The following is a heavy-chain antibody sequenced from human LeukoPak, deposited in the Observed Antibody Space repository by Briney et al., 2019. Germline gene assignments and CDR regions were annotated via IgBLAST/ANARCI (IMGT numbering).Heavy chain of an antibody. Sequence: GGSLRLSCAASGFTFNTHAMGWVRQGPGMGLEWVSAISGSGSGTNYADSVKGRFTSSRDNPKNTLYLQMNTLRADDTAVYYCVLITMLVVGSPHDAFDVWGQGIMVTVSS. V-gene: IGHV3-23*01. CDR1: GFTFNTHA. D-gene: IGHD3-22*01. CDR3: VLITMLVVGSPHDAFDV. CDR2: ISGSGSGT. J-gene: IGHJ3*01.